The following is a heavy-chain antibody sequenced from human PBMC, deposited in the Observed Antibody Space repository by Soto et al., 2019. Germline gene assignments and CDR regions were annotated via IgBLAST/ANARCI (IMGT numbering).Heavy chain of an antibody. J-gene: IGHJ4*02. CDR3: ARGGRGGFDY. D-gene: IGHD2-15*01. CDR1: GFTFTSYW. CDR2: IKSDGSST. Sequence: EVQLVESGGGLVPPGGSLRLSCAASGFTFTSYWMHWVRQAPGKGLVWVSSIKSDGSSTNYADSVKGRFTISRDNAKNTVYLQMNSLRAEDTAVYFCARGGRGGFDYWGQGALVTGSS. V-gene: IGHV3-74*01.